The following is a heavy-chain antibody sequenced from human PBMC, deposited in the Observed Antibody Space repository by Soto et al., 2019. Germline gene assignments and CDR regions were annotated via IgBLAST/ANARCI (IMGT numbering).Heavy chain of an antibody. J-gene: IGHJ5*02. CDR3: ARLSRGVRGVIPYYNWFDP. Sequence: SETLSLTCAVYGGSFSGYYWSWIRQPPGKGLEWIGEINHSGSTNYNPSLKSRVTISVDTSKNQFSLKLSSVTAADTAVYYCARLSRGVRGVIPYYNWFDPWGQGTLDTFS. CDR1: GGSFSGYY. V-gene: IGHV4-34*01. CDR2: INHSGST. D-gene: IGHD3-10*01.